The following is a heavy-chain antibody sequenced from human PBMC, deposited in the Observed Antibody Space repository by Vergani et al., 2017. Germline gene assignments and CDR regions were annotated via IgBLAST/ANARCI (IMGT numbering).Heavy chain of an antibody. D-gene: IGHD2-21*01. V-gene: IGHV1-69*01. Sequence: QVQLVQSGAEVKKPGSSVKVSCKASGGTFSSYAISWVRQAPGQGLEWMGGIIPIFGTANYAQKFQGRVTITADESTSTAYMELSSLKASDTAMYYCARRLVVVKDGMDVWGQGTTVTVSS. J-gene: IGHJ6*02. CDR2: IIPIFGTA. CDR3: ARRLVVVKDGMDV. CDR1: GGTFSSYA.